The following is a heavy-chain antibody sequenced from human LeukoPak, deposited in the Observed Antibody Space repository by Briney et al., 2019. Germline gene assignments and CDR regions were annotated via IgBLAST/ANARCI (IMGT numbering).Heavy chain of an antibody. J-gene: IGHJ5*02. D-gene: IGHD3-22*01. Sequence: SVKVSCKASGGTFRNYGITWVRQAPGQGLEWMGTIIPIFGTPNYAQNVQGSVTITADDSMSTAYMELRSLRSEDPAVYYCSRLLRSSPRDPWGQGTLVTVSS. V-gene: IGHV1-69*13. CDR1: GGTFRNYG. CDR2: IIPIFGTP. CDR3: SRLLRSSPRDP.